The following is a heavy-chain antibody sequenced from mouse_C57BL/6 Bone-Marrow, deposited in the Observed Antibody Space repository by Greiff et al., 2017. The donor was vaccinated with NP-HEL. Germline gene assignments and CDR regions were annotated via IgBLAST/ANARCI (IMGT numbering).Heavy chain of an antibody. V-gene: IGHV1-7*01. Sequence: QVQLQQSGAELVKPGASVKLSCKASGYTFTSYWMHWVKQRPGHGLEWIGSINPSSGDSTYNQKFKDKATLTADKSSSTAYMQLSSLTYEDSAVYYCAASYYNGSSYFDYWGQGTTLTVSS. CDR2: INPSSGDS. CDR3: AASYYNGSSYFDY. D-gene: IGHD1-1*01. CDR1: GYTFTSYW. J-gene: IGHJ2*01.